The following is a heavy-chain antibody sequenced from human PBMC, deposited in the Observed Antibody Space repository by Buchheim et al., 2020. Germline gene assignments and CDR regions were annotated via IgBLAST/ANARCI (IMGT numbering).Heavy chain of an antibody. CDR2: IKQDGSKK. Sequence: DVQLAESGGGLVQPGGSLRLSCAASGFSLSVYWMTWVRQAPGKGLEWVANIKQDGSKKYYVESVKGRFTISRDNANNSLYLQINSRRVEDTAVYYCARDSTYGLSVWGQGT. V-gene: IGHV3-7*01. CDR1: GFSLSVYW. J-gene: IGHJ6*02. CDR3: ARDSTYGLSV.